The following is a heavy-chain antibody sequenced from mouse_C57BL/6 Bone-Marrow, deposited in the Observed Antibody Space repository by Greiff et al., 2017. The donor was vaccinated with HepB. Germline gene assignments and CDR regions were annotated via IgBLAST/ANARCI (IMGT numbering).Heavy chain of an antibody. D-gene: IGHD2-3*01. CDR2: INPNNGGT. V-gene: IGHV1-22*01. Sequence: VQLKQSGPELVKPGASVKMSCKASGYTFTDYNMHWVKQSHGKSLEWIGYINPNNGGTSYNQKFKGKATLTVNKSSSTAYMELRSLTSEDSAVYYCARYGYYGVFYAMDYWGQGTSVTVSS. J-gene: IGHJ4*01. CDR3: ARYGYYGVFYAMDY. CDR1: GYTFTDYN.